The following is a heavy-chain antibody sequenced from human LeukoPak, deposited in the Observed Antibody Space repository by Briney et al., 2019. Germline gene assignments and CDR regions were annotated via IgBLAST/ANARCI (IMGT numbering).Heavy chain of an antibody. J-gene: IGHJ4*02. CDR2: ISSSGSTI. Sequence: GGSLRLSCAASGFTFSSYEMNWVRQAPGKGLEWVSYISSSGSTIYYADPVKGRFTISRDNAKNSLYLQMNSLRAEDTAVYYCARMGYDSSGYLDYWGQGTLVTVSS. V-gene: IGHV3-48*03. CDR3: ARMGYDSSGYLDY. CDR1: GFTFSSYE. D-gene: IGHD3-22*01.